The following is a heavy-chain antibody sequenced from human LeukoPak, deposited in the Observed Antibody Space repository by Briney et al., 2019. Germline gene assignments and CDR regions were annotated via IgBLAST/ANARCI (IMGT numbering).Heavy chain of an antibody. V-gene: IGHV3-48*03. D-gene: IGHD3-10*01. CDR2: ISRSGDTI. CDR1: GFTFSRYE. J-gene: IGHJ4*02. Sequence: GSLRLSCAATGFTFSRYEMNWVRQAPGKGLEWVSYISRSGDTIYFADSVKGRFTISRDNAKNSLYLQMSSLRAEDTAVYYCARDYASDYWGQGTLVTVSS. CDR3: ARDYASDY.